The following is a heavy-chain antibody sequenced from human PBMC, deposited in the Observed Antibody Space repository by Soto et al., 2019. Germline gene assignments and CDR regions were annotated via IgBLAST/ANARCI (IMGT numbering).Heavy chain of an antibody. J-gene: IGHJ4*02. CDR1: GYTFSSYA. D-gene: IGHD7-27*01. V-gene: IGHV1-3*01. CDR2: INAGCGNT. Sequence: ASVKVSCKASGYTFSSYAMHWVRQAPGQRLEWMGWINAGCGNTKSSQKFQDRVTISRDTSASTAYMELTSLRSEDTAVYYCARDTGDGTFDFWGQGTLVTVSS. CDR3: ARDTGDGTFDF.